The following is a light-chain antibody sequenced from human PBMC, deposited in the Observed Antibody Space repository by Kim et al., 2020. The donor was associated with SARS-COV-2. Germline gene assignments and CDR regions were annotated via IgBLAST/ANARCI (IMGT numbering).Light chain of an antibody. J-gene: IGLJ2*01. CDR3: TSYTTSSTVV. CDR2: HVS. CDR1: SSDVGAYHY. Sequence: GQSITISCTGTSSDVGAYHYVSWYQQHPGKAPKLMIYHVSNRPSGVSDRFSGSKSGNTASLTISGLQAENEAAYYCTSYTTSSTVVFGGGTQLTVL. V-gene: IGLV2-14*03.